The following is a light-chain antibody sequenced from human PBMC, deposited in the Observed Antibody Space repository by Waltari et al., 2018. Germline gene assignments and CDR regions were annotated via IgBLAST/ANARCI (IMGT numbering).Light chain of an antibody. Sequence: QSALTQPASVSASLGQSITISCTGTGRDIDAYDYVSWYQQHPGKAPKLIIFQVSNRPSGVSDRFSASKSGMTASLSISGLRTDDEAIYYCSSYSTSTYPIFGGGTKVTVL. CDR2: QVS. V-gene: IGLV2-14*01. J-gene: IGLJ2*01. CDR3: SSYSTSTYPI. CDR1: GRDIDAYDY.